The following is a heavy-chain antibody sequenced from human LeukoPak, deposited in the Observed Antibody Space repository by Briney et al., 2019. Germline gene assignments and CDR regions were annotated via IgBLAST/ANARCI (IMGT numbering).Heavy chain of an antibody. CDR3: ARGLLWFGGNNWFDP. CDR1: GGSISSSSYY. Sequence: SETLSLTCTVSGGSISSSSYYWGWIRQPPGKGLEWIGSIYYSGSTYYNPSLKSRVTISVDTSKNQFSLKLSSVTAADTAVYYCARGLLWFGGNNWFDPWGQGTLVTVS. J-gene: IGHJ5*02. CDR2: IYYSGST. D-gene: IGHD3-10*01. V-gene: IGHV4-39*07.